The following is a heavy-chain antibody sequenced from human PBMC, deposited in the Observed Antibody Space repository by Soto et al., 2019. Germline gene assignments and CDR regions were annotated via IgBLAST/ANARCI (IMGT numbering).Heavy chain of an antibody. CDR2: INHSGST. J-gene: IGHJ4*02. D-gene: IGHD3-10*01. CDR3: ARDAEWFGELTYYFDY. V-gene: IGHV4-34*01. Sequence: PSETLSLTCAVYGGSFSGYYWSWIRQPPGKGLEWIGEINHSGSTNYNPSLKSRVTISVDTSKNQFSLKLSSVTAADTAVYYRARDAEWFGELTYYFDYWGQGTLVTVSS. CDR1: GGSFSGYY.